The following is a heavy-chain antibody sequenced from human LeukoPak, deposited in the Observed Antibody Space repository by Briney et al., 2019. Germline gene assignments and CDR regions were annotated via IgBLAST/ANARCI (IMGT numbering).Heavy chain of an antibody. Sequence: SETLSLTCTVSGGSISSQFWSWIRQPPGKGLEWIGNIYNSGTTNYNPSLESRATISVDTSKNQLSLQLTSVTAADTAVYYCTKTTQWLAFDYWGRGTLVTVSS. CDR2: IYNSGTT. V-gene: IGHV4-59*11. CDR3: TKTTQWLAFDY. D-gene: IGHD6-19*01. J-gene: IGHJ4*02. CDR1: GGSISSQF.